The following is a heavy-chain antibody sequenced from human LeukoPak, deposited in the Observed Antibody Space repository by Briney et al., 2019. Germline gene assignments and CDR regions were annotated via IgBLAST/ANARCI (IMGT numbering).Heavy chain of an antibody. CDR1: GGSISSYY. CDR3: AREFYYGSGSPDAFDI. D-gene: IGHD3-10*01. V-gene: IGHV4-59*01. J-gene: IGHJ3*02. Sequence: SETLSLTCTVSGGSISSYYWSWIRQPPGKGLEWIGYIYYSGSTNYNPSLKSRVTISVDTSKNQFSLRLSSVTAADTAVYYCAREFYYGSGSPDAFDIWGQGTMVTVSS. CDR2: IYYSGST.